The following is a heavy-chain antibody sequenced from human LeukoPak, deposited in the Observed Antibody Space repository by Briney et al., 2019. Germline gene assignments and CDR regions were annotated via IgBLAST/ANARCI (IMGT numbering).Heavy chain of an antibody. Sequence: GASVKVSCKASGYTFTGYYMHWVRQAPGQGLEWMGWINPNSGGTNYALKFQGRVTMTRDTSISTAYMELSRLRSDDTAVYYCASHTVTSAFDIWGQGTMVTVSS. V-gene: IGHV1-2*02. J-gene: IGHJ3*02. CDR3: ASHTVTSAFDI. D-gene: IGHD4-17*01. CDR1: GYTFTGYY. CDR2: INPNSGGT.